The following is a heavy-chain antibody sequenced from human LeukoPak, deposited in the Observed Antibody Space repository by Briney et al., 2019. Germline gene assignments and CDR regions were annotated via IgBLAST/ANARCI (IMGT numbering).Heavy chain of an antibody. V-gene: IGHV3-21*01. CDR3: TRGAGTGWRFDS. J-gene: IGHJ4*02. CDR2: ISSSSSNI. Sequence: KSGGSLRLSCAASGFTFSSYTMNWVRQAPGKGLEWVSFISSSSSNIYYADSVKGRFAISRDNAKNSLYLQMNSLRAEDTAVYYCTRGAGTGWRFDSWGQGTLLTVSS. D-gene: IGHD6-19*01. CDR1: GFTFSSYT.